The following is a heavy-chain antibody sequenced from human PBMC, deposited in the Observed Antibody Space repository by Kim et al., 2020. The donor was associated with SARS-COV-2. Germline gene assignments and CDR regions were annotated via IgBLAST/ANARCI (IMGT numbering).Heavy chain of an antibody. J-gene: IGHJ4*02. V-gene: IGHV3-48*02. Sequence: GGSLRLSCAASGFTFSSYSMNWVRQAPGKGLEWVSYISSSSSTIYYADSVKGRFTISRDNAKNSLYLQMNSLRDEDTAVYYCARGDSSSWYEAIGLYWGQGTLVTVSS. CDR1: GFTFSSYS. CDR3: ARGDSSSWYEAIGLY. CDR2: ISSSSSTI. D-gene: IGHD6-13*01.